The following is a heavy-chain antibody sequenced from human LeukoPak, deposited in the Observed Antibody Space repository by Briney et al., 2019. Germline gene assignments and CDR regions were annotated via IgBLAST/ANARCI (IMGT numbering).Heavy chain of an antibody. CDR1: GLTFSSYA. Sequence: GGSLRLSCAASGLTFSSYAIHWVRQAPGKGLEWVAVISYDGSNKYYADSVKGRFSISRDNSKNTLYLQMNSLRADDTAVYYCARRYDGFDYWGQGTLVTVSS. J-gene: IGHJ4*02. D-gene: IGHD3-3*01. CDR3: ARRYDGFDY. V-gene: IGHV3-30-3*01. CDR2: ISYDGSNK.